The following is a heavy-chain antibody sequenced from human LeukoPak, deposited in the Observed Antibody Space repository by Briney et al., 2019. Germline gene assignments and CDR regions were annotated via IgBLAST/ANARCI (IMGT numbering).Heavy chain of an antibody. CDR2: IWYDGSQR. Sequence: GGSLRLSCVASGFIFSTYGLHWVRQSPGRGLEWVAVIWYDGSQRYYADSVKGRFTISRDDSQNTIYLQMDSLRAEDTAVYYCATSSPRNYSDPWGQGTLVTVSS. V-gene: IGHV3-33*01. D-gene: IGHD1-14*01. J-gene: IGHJ5*02. CDR3: ATSSPRNYSDP. CDR1: GFIFSTYG.